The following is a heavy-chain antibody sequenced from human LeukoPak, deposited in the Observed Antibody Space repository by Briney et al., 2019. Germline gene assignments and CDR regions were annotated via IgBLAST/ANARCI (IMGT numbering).Heavy chain of an antibody. Sequence: SETLSLTCTVSDGSISGTPYYWGWFRQPPGKGPEWIGNIHYSGTVYYNPSLKSRVTISVDTSKNQFPLKVGSVTAADTAAYFCARVTRYDNSRDNYYMDVWGKGTTVTVSS. CDR2: IHYSGTV. J-gene: IGHJ6*03. CDR3: ARVTRYDNSRDNYYMDV. V-gene: IGHV4-39*06. D-gene: IGHD4-17*01. CDR1: DGSISGTPYY.